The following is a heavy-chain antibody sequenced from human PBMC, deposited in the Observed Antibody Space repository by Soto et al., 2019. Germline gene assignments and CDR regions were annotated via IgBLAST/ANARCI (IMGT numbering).Heavy chain of an antibody. Sequence: PSETLSLTCTVSGGSMSSSNWWNWVRQSPGKGLEWIGEAHHSGRTNYNPSLKSRVTISVDESKNHFSLKLSSVTAADTAVYYCARSEATGLDYWGQGTLVTVSS. CDR3: ARSEATGLDY. J-gene: IGHJ4*02. V-gene: IGHV4-4*02. CDR1: GGSMSSSNW. CDR2: AHHSGRT. D-gene: IGHD1-26*01.